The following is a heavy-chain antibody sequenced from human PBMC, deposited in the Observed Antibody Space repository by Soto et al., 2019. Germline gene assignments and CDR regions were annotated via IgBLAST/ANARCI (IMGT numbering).Heavy chain of an antibody. CDR2: IIPIFGTA. Sequence: GASVKVSCKASGGTFSSYAISWVRQAPGQGLEWMGGIIPIFGTANYAQKFQGRVTITADESTSTAYMELSSLRSEDTAVYYCARDRYDFWSGYSSDYYYYGMDVWGQGTTVTVSS. J-gene: IGHJ6*02. D-gene: IGHD3-3*01. CDR3: ARDRYDFWSGYSSDYYYYGMDV. CDR1: GGTFSSYA. V-gene: IGHV1-69*13.